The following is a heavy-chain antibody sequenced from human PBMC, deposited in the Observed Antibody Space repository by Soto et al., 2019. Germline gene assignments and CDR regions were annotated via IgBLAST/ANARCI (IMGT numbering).Heavy chain of an antibody. CDR2: IGNRGRTI. J-gene: IGHJ6*02. V-gene: IGHV3-48*03. CDR1: GFTFSNYE. D-gene: IGHD4-4*01. Sequence: PGGSLRLSCAASGFTFSNYEINWVRQAPGKGLEWVSYIGNRGRTIYYADSVKGRFTISRDNAKNSLYLQMNSLRAEDTAVYYCARDPAIYSGKFDYGLDVWGQGTTVTVSS. CDR3: ARDPAIYSGKFDYGLDV.